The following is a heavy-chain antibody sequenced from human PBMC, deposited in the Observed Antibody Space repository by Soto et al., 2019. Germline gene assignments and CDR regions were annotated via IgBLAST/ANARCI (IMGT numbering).Heavy chain of an antibody. V-gene: IGHV4-59*01. CDR3: ARVWSVGLSTRSFDY. Sequence: SETLSLTCTVSGGSISSYYLSWIRQPPGKGLEWIGYIYYSGSTNYNPSLKSRVTISVDTSKNQFSLKLSSVTAADTAVYYCARVWSVGLSTRSFDYWGQGTLVTVSS. J-gene: IGHJ4*02. CDR2: IYYSGST. D-gene: IGHD1-26*01. CDR1: GGSISSYY.